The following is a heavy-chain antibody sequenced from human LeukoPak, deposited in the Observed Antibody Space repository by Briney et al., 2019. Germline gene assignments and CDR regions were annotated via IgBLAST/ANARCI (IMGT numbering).Heavy chain of an antibody. V-gene: IGHV3-23*01. J-gene: IGHJ6*03. Sequence: PGGSLRLSCAASGFTFSSYVISWARQAPGKGLEWVSAITGSGGSTYYADSVQGRFTISRDNSRNTLYLQMNSLRAEDTAVYYCAPWEPRGHYYMDVWGKGTTVTVS. D-gene: IGHD1-26*01. CDR2: ITGSGGST. CDR3: APWEPRGHYYMDV. CDR1: GFTFSSYV.